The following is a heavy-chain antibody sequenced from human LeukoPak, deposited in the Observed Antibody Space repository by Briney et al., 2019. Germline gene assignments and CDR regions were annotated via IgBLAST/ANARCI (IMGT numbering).Heavy chain of an antibody. D-gene: IGHD3-10*01. CDR3: ARQTNRLLWFGESPLENWFDP. J-gene: IGHJ5*02. CDR2: IYYSGST. CDR1: GGSISSGGYY. V-gene: IGHV4-31*03. Sequence: PSQTLSLTCTVSGGSISSGGYYWSWIRQHPGKGLEWIGYIYYSGSTYYNPSLKSRVTISVDTSKNQFSRKLSSVTAADTAVYYCARQTNRLLWFGESPLENWFDPWGQGTLVTVSS.